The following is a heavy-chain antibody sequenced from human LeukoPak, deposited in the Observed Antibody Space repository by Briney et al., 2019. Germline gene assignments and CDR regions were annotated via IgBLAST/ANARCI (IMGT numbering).Heavy chain of an antibody. V-gene: IGHV3-23*01. J-gene: IGHJ4*02. CDR2: ISGSGGST. D-gene: IGHD6-13*01. CDR3: AKDSAIAAAGYFDY. Sequence: GGSLRLSCAASGFTFSSYAMSWVRQAPGKGLEWVSAISGSGGSTYYADPVKGRFTISRDNSKNTVYLQMNSLRAEDTAVYYCAKDSAIAAAGYFDYWGQGTLVTVSS. CDR1: GFTFSSYA.